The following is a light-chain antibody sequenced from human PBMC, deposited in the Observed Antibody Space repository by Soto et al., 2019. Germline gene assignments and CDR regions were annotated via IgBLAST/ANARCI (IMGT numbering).Light chain of an antibody. CDR2: KAS. J-gene: IGKJ1*01. V-gene: IGKV1-5*03. CDR3: QQYKSYPWT. Sequence: DIQMTQSPSTLSASVGDRVTITCRASQSISSWLAWYQQKPGKAPKLLIYKASSLESGVPSRFSGGGSGTEFTLTISSLQTDHFASYYCQQYKSYPWTFGQGTKVEIK. CDR1: QSISSW.